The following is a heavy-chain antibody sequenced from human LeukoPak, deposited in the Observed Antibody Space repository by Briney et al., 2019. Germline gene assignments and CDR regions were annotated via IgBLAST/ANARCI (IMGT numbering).Heavy chain of an antibody. J-gene: IGHJ3*02. D-gene: IGHD3-22*01. CDR3: ARGEYYYDSSGYYFGAFDI. CDR1: GGTFSSYA. Sequence: SVKVSCKASGGTFSSYAISWVRQAPGQGLEWIGGIIPIFGTANYAQKFQGRVTITTDESTSTAYMELSSLRSEDTAVYYCARGEYYYDSSGYYFGAFDIWGQGTMVTVSS. V-gene: IGHV1-69*05. CDR2: IIPIFGTA.